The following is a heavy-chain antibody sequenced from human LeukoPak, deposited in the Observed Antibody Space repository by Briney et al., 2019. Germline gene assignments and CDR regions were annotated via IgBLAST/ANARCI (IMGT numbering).Heavy chain of an antibody. CDR1: GFTFSSYA. CDR3: AKDRYSSGWYSDFDY. CDR2: ISGSGGST. V-gene: IGHV3-23*01. J-gene: IGHJ4*02. D-gene: IGHD6-19*01. Sequence: GGSLRLSCAASGFTFSSYAMSWVRQAPGKGLEWVSAISGSGGSTFYAVSVKGRFTISRDNSKNTVYLQMNSLRAEDTAVYYCAKDRYSSGWYSDFDYWGQGTLVAVSS.